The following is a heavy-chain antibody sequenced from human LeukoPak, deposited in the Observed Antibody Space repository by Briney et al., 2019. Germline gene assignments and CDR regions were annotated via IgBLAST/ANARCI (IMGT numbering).Heavy chain of an antibody. CDR3: AKDSGGSYYY. J-gene: IGHJ4*02. CDR2: IWYDGSNE. Sequence: PGGSLRLSCVASGFSFGTYSMHWARQVPGKGLEWVAVIWYDGSNEDYADSVKGRFTISRDNSKNTLYLQMNSLRAEDTAVYYCAKDSGGSYYYWGQGTLVTVSS. D-gene: IGHD1-26*01. CDR1: GFSFGTYS. V-gene: IGHV3-33*06.